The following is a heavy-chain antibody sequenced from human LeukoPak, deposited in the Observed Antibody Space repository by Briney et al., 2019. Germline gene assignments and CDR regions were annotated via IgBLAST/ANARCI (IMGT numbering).Heavy chain of an antibody. D-gene: IGHD6-13*01. Sequence: GGSLRLSCAASGFTFSSYAMHWVRQAPGKGLEWVAVVSYDGSNKYYADSVKGRFTISRDNSKNTLYLQMNSLRAEDTAVYYCARDLYSSSWYYFDYWGQGTLVTVSS. CDR3: ARDLYSSSWYYFDY. V-gene: IGHV3-30-3*01. J-gene: IGHJ4*02. CDR2: VSYDGSNK. CDR1: GFTFSSYA.